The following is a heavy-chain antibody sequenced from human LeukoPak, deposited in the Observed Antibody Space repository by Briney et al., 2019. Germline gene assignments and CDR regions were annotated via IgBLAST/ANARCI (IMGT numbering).Heavy chain of an antibody. CDR3: AGCSGGSCYSRGKYGVDV. CDR1: GFTFSSYA. D-gene: IGHD2-15*01. V-gene: IGHV3-23*01. Sequence: PGGSLRLSCATSGFTFSSYAMNWVRQAPGKGLECVSFISTSGDFTYYAASVKGRFTVSRDNSKNTLYLQVNSLRADDTAVYYCAGCSGGSCYSRGKYGVDVWGQGTTVIVSS. J-gene: IGHJ6*02. CDR2: ISTSGDFT.